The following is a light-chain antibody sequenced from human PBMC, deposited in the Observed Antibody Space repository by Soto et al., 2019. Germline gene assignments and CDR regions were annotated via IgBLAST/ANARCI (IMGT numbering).Light chain of an antibody. CDR2: KAS. J-gene: IGKJ1*01. Sequence: DIQMTQSPSTLSASVGDRVTITCRASQSITSSLVWNQQKPGKAAKLLIYKASTLESGVPSRFSGSASGTEFTLTISSLQPDDFAAYNSQQYNSLPTFGQGTKVDIK. CDR1: QSITSS. V-gene: IGKV1-5*03. CDR3: QQYNSLPT.